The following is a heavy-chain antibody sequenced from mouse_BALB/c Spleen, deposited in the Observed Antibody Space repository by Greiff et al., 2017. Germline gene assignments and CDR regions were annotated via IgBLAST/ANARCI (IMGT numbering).Heavy chain of an antibody. Sequence: EVQLVESGGDLVKPGGSLKLSCAASGFTFSSYGMSWVRQTPDKRLEWVATISSGGSYTYYPDSVKGRFTISRDNAKNTLYLQMSSLKSEDTAMYYCASLSITTVFDYWGQGTTLTVSS. V-gene: IGHV5-6*01. CDR3: ASLSITTVFDY. CDR2: ISSGGSYT. D-gene: IGHD1-1*01. J-gene: IGHJ2*01. CDR1: GFTFSSYG.